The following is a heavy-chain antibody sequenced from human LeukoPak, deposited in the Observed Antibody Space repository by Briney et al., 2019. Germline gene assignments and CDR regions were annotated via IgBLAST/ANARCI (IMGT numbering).Heavy chain of an antibody. V-gene: IGHV5-51*01. D-gene: IGHD3-22*01. Sequence: GESLKISCKGSGYSFTSYWIGWVRQMPGKGLEWMGIIYPGDSDTRYSPSFQGQVTISADKSISTAYLQWSSLKASDTAMYYCARHRPIHYYDSSGYYFDYWGQGTLVTVSS. CDR3: ARHRPIHYYDSSGYYFDY. J-gene: IGHJ4*02. CDR2: IYPGDSDT. CDR1: GYSFTSYW.